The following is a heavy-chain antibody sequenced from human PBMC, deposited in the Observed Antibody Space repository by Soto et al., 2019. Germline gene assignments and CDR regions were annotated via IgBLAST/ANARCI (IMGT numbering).Heavy chain of an antibody. J-gene: IGHJ5*02. CDR2: FDPEDGET. D-gene: IGHD6-13*01. V-gene: IGHV1-24*01. CDR3: ATLGRIAAAGTVLDP. CDR1: GYTLTELS. Sequence: GASVKVSCKVSGYTLTELSMHWVRQAPGKGLEWMGGFDPEDGETIYAQKFQGRVTMTEDTSTDTAYMELSSLRSEDTAVYYCATLGRIAAAGTVLDPWGQGTLVTVSS.